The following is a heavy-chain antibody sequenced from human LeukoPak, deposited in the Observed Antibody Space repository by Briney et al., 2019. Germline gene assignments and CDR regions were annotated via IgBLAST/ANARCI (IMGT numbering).Heavy chain of an antibody. D-gene: IGHD3-16*01. CDR2: IYYSGST. J-gene: IGHJ4*02. CDR3: AREDYDVDY. Sequence: PSETLSLTCTVSGGSISSSSYYWGWIRQPPGKGLEWIGSIYYSGSTYYNPSLKSRVTISVDTSKNQFSLKLSSVTAADTAVYYCAREDYDVDYWGQGALVTVSS. V-gene: IGHV4-39*07. CDR1: GGSISSSSYY.